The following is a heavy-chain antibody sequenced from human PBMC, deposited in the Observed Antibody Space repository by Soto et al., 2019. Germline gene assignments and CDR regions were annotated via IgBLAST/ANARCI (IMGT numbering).Heavy chain of an antibody. Sequence: GGSLRLSCAASGFTFSSDAMNWVRQAPGKGLEWVSVISGSGDSTYYADSVKGRFTISRDNSKNTLYLQMNSLRAEDTAVYYCARRSSGWYFDYWGQGTLVTV. CDR1: GFTFSSDA. CDR3: ARRSSGWYFDY. J-gene: IGHJ4*02. V-gene: IGHV3-23*01. CDR2: ISGSGDST. D-gene: IGHD6-19*01.